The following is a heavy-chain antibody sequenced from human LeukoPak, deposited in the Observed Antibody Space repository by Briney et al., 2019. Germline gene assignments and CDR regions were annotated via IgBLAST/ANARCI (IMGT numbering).Heavy chain of an antibody. CDR3: ARFRSTGGMDV. Sequence: ASVKVSCKTSGYTFTSYDINWVRQATGQGLEWMGWMNPNSGNTAYAQKFQGRVTMTRNTSISTAYMELSTLRSEDTAVYYCARFRSTGGMDVWGQGTTVTVSS. CDR1: GYTFTSYD. D-gene: IGHD2-2*01. CDR2: MNPNSGNT. J-gene: IGHJ6*02. V-gene: IGHV1-8*01.